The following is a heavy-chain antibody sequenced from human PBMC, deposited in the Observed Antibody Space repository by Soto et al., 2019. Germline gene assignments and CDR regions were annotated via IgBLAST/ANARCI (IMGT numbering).Heavy chain of an antibody. Sequence: PGGSLRLSCAASGFTFSSYWMHWVRQAPGKGLVWVSRINSDGSSTSYADSVKGRFTISRDNAKNTLYLQMNSLRAEDTAVYYCARDYDFWSGYYYYYGMDVWGQGTRAPSP. D-gene: IGHD3-3*01. CDR3: ARDYDFWSGYYYYYGMDV. J-gene: IGHJ6*02. V-gene: IGHV3-74*01. CDR1: GFTFSSYW. CDR2: INSDGSST.